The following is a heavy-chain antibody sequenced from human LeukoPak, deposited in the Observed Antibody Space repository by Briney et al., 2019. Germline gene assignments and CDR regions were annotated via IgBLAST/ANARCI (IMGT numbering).Heavy chain of an antibody. J-gene: IGHJ5*02. V-gene: IGHV4-59*08. D-gene: IGHD3-22*01. CDR1: GGSISGYY. Sequence: PSETLSLTCTVSGGSISGYYWSWIRQPPGKGLEWIGNIYYSGSTNYNPSLKSRVTISVGTSKNQFSLKLSSVTAADTAVYYCARRPDYYDGSGTQSWFDPWGQGTLVTVSS. CDR3: ARRPDYYDGSGTQSWFDP. CDR2: IYYSGST.